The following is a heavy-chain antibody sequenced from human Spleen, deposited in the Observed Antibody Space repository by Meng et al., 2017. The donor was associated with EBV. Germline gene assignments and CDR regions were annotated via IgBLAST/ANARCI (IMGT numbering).Heavy chain of an antibody. D-gene: IGHD1-26*01. Sequence: VPLLQSVQGLGMSSAPLCLTCAGSGYSFSGTTLCSWARGPPERVLWVSWNIYHGGGTNYNPSFKSRVTISRDKSNNKVSLELSSVSAADTAVYYCARQWEVRGSVVYWGQGTLVTVSS. CDR1: GYSFSGTTL. V-gene: IGHV4-4*02. J-gene: IGHJ4*02. CDR2: IYHGGGT. CDR3: ARQWEVRGSVVY.